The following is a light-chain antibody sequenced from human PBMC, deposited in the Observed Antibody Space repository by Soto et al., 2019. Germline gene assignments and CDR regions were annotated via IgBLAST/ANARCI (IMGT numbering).Light chain of an antibody. CDR2: AAS. J-gene: IGKJ5*01. CDR3: QQTYSTLSIT. CDR1: ESIARH. V-gene: IGKV1-39*01. Sequence: DIQMTQSPSSLSASVGDRVTITCRASESIARHLNWYKQKPGKAPKLLIYAASSLHNGVPSRFRGGGSGTDFTLTISNLQPEDVATYYCQQTYSTLSITFGQGTRLEMK.